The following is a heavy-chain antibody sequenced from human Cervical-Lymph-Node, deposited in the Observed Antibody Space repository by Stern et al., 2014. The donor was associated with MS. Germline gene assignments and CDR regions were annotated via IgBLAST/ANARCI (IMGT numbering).Heavy chain of an antibody. CDR2: IKQDGGDK. J-gene: IGHJ4*02. Sequence: EVHLVESGGGLVQPGGSLRLSCAASGFTFRSYWMTWVRQAPGKGLEWVANIKQDGGDKYYVDSVKGRFTISRDNVKNSLYLQMNSLRAEDTAVYYCARAGYSSANYWGQGTLGTVSS. CDR1: GFTFRSYW. CDR3: ARAGYSSANY. D-gene: IGHD6-19*01. V-gene: IGHV3-7*01.